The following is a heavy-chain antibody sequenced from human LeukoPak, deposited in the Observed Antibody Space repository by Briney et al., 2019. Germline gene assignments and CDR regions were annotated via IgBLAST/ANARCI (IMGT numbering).Heavy chain of an antibody. D-gene: IGHD1-7*01. CDR1: GGSISSYY. CDR2: IYTSGST. Sequence: SETLSLTCTVSGGSISSYYWSWIRQPAGKGLEWIGRIYTSGSTNYNPSLKSRVTMSVDTSKTQFSLKLSSVTAADTAVYYCARDETGTTPYNWFDPWGQGTLVTVSS. CDR3: ARDETGTTPYNWFDP. J-gene: IGHJ5*02. V-gene: IGHV4-4*07.